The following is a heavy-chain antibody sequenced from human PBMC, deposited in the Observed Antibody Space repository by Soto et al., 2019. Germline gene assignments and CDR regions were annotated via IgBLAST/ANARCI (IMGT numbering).Heavy chain of an antibody. Sequence: QVQLQQSGPGLVRSSQTLSLTCAISGENVSSDTAAWNWFRQSPSRGLAWLGRTYFRFNWYTDYGASLKSPITSDADTSKNQFSLQLRPLTPANTAVYFSARFYFQVAGNFDPWGQGTPVIVSS. CDR1: GENVSSDTAA. J-gene: IGHJ5*02. V-gene: IGHV6-1*01. D-gene: IGHD6-19*01. CDR2: TYFRFNWYT. CDR3: ARFYFQVAGNFDP.